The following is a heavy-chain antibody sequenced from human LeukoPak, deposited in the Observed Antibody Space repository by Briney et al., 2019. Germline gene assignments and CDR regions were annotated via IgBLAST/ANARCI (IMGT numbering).Heavy chain of an antibody. J-gene: IGHJ5*02. CDR3: AKAGLRYFDWSYNWFDP. Sequence: GGSLRLSCVASGFTFRRFGMRWVRQAPGKGLDWVTFIRTDGSNKYYADSVKGRFTISRDNSKNTLYLQMNSLRAEDTAVYYCAKAGLRYFDWSYNWFDPWGQGTLVTVSS. CDR1: GFTFRRFG. V-gene: IGHV3-30*02. D-gene: IGHD3-9*01. CDR2: IRTDGSNK.